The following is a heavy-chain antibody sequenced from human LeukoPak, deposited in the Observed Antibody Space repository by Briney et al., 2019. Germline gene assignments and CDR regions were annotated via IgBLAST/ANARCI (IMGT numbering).Heavy chain of an antibody. D-gene: IGHD6-13*01. J-gene: IGHJ4*02. V-gene: IGHV3-23*01. CDR3: ARDYSPGYSSSWYPDY. Sequence: GGSLRLSCAASGFTFSSYGMNWVRQAPGKGLEWVSGIVPSGGTTYYADSVKGRFTVSRDNSKNTLYLQMNSLRAEDTAVYYCARDYSPGYSSSWYPDYWGQGTLVTVSS. CDR2: IVPSGGTT. CDR1: GFTFSSYG.